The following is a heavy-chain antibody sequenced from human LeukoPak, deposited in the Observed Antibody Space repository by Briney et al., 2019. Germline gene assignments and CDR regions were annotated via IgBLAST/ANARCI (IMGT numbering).Heavy chain of an antibody. V-gene: IGHV4-39*01. CDR2: IFHSGST. D-gene: IGHD1-26*01. J-gene: IGHJ5*02. Sequence: SETLSLTCTVSHGSLTTNSYYWGWIRQPPGKGLEWIGTIFHSGSTYYNPSLKSRVTITVDTSKNQFSLNLNSWTTADTALYYCASRRGVGAPFDPWGPGTLVTVSS. CDR3: ASRRGVGAPFDP. CDR1: HGSLTTNSYY.